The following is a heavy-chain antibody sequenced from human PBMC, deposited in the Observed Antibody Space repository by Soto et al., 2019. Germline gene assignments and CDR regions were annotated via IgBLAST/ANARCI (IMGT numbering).Heavy chain of an antibody. D-gene: IGHD3-22*01. CDR1: GFTFSSYS. Sequence: GGSLRLSCAASGFTFSSYSMNWVRQAPGKGLEWVSYISSSSSTIYYADSVKGRFTISRDNAKNSMYLQMNSLRDEDTAVYYCARKNTYYYDSSGRMDVWGQGTTVTVSS. CDR2: ISSSSSTI. CDR3: ARKNTYYYDSSGRMDV. J-gene: IGHJ6*02. V-gene: IGHV3-48*02.